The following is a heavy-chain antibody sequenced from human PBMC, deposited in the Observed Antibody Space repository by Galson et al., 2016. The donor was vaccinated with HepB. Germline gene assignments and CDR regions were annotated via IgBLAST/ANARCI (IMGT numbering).Heavy chain of an antibody. D-gene: IGHD6-6*01. Sequence: SLRLSCAASGFDFPYAWMSWVRQAPGKGLEWVGRIKSKKAGGTTDYAAPVKGRFTISRDDSGNTLFLQMNRLKTEDTAVYYCTTNAPARPEDFQHWGQGTLVTVSS. V-gene: IGHV3-15*01. CDR2: IKSKKAGGTT. J-gene: IGHJ1*01. CDR1: GFDFPYAW. CDR3: TTNAPARPEDFQH.